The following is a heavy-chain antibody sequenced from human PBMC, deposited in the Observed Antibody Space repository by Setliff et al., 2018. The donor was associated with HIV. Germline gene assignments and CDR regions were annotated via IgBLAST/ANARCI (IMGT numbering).Heavy chain of an antibody. J-gene: IGHJ4*02. CDR1: GYTISTYL. Sequence: SVKVSCKASGYTISTYLIAWVRQAPGQGLEWMGWISPFNGNTNYAQKLQGRLTVTTDTSTSTAYMELRSLRSDDTAVYYCARATSGTIHDFWGQGTLVTVSS. CDR3: ARATSGTIHDF. CDR2: ISPFNGNT. D-gene: IGHD3-10*01. V-gene: IGHV1-18*01.